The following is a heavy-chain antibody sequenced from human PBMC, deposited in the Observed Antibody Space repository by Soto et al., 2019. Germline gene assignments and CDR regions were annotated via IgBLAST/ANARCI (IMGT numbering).Heavy chain of an antibody. D-gene: IGHD6-13*01. CDR2: SNPSGGST. J-gene: IGHJ5*02. Sequence: ASVEVSCKASGYTFTSYYMNWVRQAPGQGLEWMGISNPSGGSTSYAQKFQVRVTMTRDTSKSTVYMELSSLRSEDTAVYYYARYGQQLVLGPCFDPWRQGTLVTVS. V-gene: IGHV1-46*01. CDR3: ARYGQQLVLGPCFDP. CDR1: GYTFTSYY.